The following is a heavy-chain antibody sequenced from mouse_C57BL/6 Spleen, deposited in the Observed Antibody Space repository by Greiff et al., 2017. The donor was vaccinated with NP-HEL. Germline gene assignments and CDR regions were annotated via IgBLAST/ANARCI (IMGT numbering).Heavy chain of an antibody. CDR1: GYAFSSSW. CDR2: IYPGDGDT. V-gene: IGHV1-82*01. Sequence: QVQLQQSGPELVKPGASVKISCKASGYAFSSSWMNWVKQRPGKGLEWIGRIYPGDGDTTYNGKFKGKATLTADKSSSTAYMQLSSLTSEDSAVYFCAREEEGSPFDVWGTGTTVTVSS. D-gene: IGHD6-1*01. J-gene: IGHJ1*03. CDR3: AREEEGSPFDV.